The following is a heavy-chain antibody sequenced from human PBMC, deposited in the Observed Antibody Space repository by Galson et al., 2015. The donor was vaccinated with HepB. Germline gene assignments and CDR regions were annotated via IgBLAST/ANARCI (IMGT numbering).Heavy chain of an antibody. CDR2: FDPEDGET. CDR1: GYTLTELS. J-gene: IGHJ4*02. V-gene: IGHV1-24*01. CDR3: ATGLPWAYGSGSYYLVGV. Sequence: SVKVSCKVSGYTLTELSMHWVRQAPGKGLEWMGGFDPEDGETIYAQKFQGRVTMTEDTSTDTAYMELSSLRSEDTAVYYCATGLPWAYGSGSYYLVGVWGQGTLVTVSS. D-gene: IGHD3-10*01.